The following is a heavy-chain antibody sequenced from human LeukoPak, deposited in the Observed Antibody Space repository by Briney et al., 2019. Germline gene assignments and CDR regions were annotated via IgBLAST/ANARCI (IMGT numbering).Heavy chain of an antibody. CDR2: ISWDGGST. D-gene: IGHD1-26*01. CDR1: GFTFDDYT. V-gene: IGHV3-43*01. Sequence: PGGSLRLSCAASGFTFDDYTMHWVRQAPGKGLEWVSLISWDGGSTYYADSVKGRFTISRDNSKNSLYLQMNSLRTEDTALYYCAKELRPGSYYLNFDYWGQGTLVTVSS. CDR3: AKELRPGSYYLNFDY. J-gene: IGHJ4*02.